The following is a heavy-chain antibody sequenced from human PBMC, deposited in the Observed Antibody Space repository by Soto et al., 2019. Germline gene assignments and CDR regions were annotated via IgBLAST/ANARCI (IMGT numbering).Heavy chain of an antibody. D-gene: IGHD3-3*01. CDR1: GGSISSSSYY. CDR3: ARHTPFDIRFLEWLLFRDAFDY. CDR2: IYYSGST. J-gene: IGHJ4*02. Sequence: PSETLSLTCTVSGGSISSSSYYWGWIRQPPGKGLEWIGSIYYSGSTYYNPSLKSRVTISVDTSKNQFSLKLSSVTAADTAVYYCARHTPFDIRFLEWLLFRDAFDYWGQGTLVTVSS. V-gene: IGHV4-39*01.